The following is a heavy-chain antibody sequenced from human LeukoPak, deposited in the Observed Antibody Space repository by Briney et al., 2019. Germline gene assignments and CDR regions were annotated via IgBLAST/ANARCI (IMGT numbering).Heavy chain of an antibody. CDR3: ARFTTYYYDSSADDAFDI. V-gene: IGHV3-21*01. Sequence: PGGSLRLSCAASGFTFSSYSMNWVRQAPGKGLEWASSISSSSSYIYYADSVKGRFTISRDNAKNSLYLQMNSLRAEDTAAYYCARFTTYYYDSSADDAFDIWGQGTMVTVSS. CDR2: ISSSSSYI. J-gene: IGHJ3*02. CDR1: GFTFSSYS. D-gene: IGHD3-22*01.